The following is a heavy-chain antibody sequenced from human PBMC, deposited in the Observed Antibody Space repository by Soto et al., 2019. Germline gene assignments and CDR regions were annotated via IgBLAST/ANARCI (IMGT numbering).Heavy chain of an antibody. CDR3: TSTDYYDSSGYYGY. J-gene: IGHJ4*02. CDR2: IRSKANSYAT. D-gene: IGHD3-22*01. V-gene: IGHV3-73*01. Sequence: PGGSLRLSCAASGFTFSGSAMHWVRQASGKGLEWVGRIRSKANSYATAYAASVKGRFTISRDDSKNTAYLQMNSLKTEDTAVYYCTSTDYYDSSGYYGYWGQGTLVTVSS. CDR1: GFTFSGSA.